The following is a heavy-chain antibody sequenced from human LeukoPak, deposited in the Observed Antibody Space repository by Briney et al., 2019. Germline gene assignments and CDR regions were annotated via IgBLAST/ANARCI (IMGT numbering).Heavy chain of an antibody. D-gene: IGHD4-17*01. CDR1: GGSICSGSYY. J-gene: IGHJ2*01. V-gene: IGHV4-61*02. Sequence: SQTLSLTCTVAGGSICSGSYYWSWIRQPAGKGLEWIGRIYTSGSTNYNPSLKSRVTISVDTSKNQFSLKLSSVTAADTAVYYCARDLDYGDYDGYFDLWGRGTLVTVSS. CDR3: ARDLDYGDYDGYFDL. CDR2: IYTSGST.